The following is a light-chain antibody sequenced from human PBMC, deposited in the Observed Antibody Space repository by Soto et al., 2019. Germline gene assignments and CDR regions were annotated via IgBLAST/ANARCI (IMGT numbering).Light chain of an antibody. CDR3: CSYGGSRAV. CDR2: EVS. J-gene: IGLJ7*01. CDR1: SSDVGSHNL. Sequence: QSVLTQPASESGSPGQWITISCTGTSSDVGSHNLVSWYQQHPGQAPKLMIYEVSKRPLGVSARFSASKSGNTASLTISGLQAEDEADYYCCSYGGSRAVFGGGTQLTVL. V-gene: IGLV2-23*02.